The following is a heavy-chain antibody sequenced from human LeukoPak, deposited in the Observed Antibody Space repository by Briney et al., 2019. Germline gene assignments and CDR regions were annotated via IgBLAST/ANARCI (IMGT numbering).Heavy chain of an antibody. CDR2: IYYSGST. D-gene: IGHD2-21*02. V-gene: IGHV4-59*01. CDR1: GGSISSYY. CDR3: TRVGAYCGGDCYSDYYHGMDV. Sequence: SETLSLTCTVSGGSISSYYWSWIRQPPGKGLEWIGYIYYSGSTNYNPSLKSRVTISVDTSKNQFSLKLSSVTAADTAVYYCTRVGAYCGGDCYSDYYHGMDVWGQGTTVTVSS. J-gene: IGHJ6*02.